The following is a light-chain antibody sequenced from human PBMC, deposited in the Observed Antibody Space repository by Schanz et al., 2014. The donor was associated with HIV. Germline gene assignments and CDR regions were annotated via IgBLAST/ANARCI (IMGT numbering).Light chain of an antibody. V-gene: IGLV1-44*01. Sequence: QSVLTQPPSASGTPGQRVTISCSGSSSNIGSNYVYWYQQLPGTAPKLLIYSNSQRPSGVPDRFSGSKSGTSASLAISGLQSEDEADYYCATWDDSLNGWVFGGGTKVTVL. CDR3: ATWDDSLNGWV. CDR2: SNS. J-gene: IGLJ3*02. CDR1: SSNIGSNY.